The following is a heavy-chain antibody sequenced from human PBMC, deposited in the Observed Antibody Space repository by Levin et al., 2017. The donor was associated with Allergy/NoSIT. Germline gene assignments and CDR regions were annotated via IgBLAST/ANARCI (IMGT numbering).Heavy chain of an antibody. CDR2: IHYSETT. CDR1: FFSLLFSFPY. Sequence: LSLPFPFSFFSLLFSFPYWGWIRQSPGRGREWIGSIHYSETTYYNPSLKSRVTLSVDTSKNQFSLRISSVTGADTAMYYCAKETGPDCCDAPRNLEPWGQGTLVTVSS. V-gene: IGHV4-39*07. J-gene: IGHJ5*02. CDR3: AKETGPDCCDAPRNLEP. D-gene: IGHD2-15*01.